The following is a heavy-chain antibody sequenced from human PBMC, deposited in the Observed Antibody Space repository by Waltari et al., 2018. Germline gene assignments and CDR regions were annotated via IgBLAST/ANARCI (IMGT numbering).Heavy chain of an antibody. J-gene: IGHJ4*02. CDR2: ISGSGGST. CDR3: AKDRLHYGFTPSFDY. V-gene: IGHV3-23*04. Sequence: EVQLVESGGGLVQPGGSLRLSCAASGFTFSSYAMSWVRQAPGKGLEWVSAISGSGGSTYYTNSVEGRFTISRDNSKNTLYLQVNSLRAEDTAVYYCAKDRLHYGFTPSFDYWGQGTLVTVSS. CDR1: GFTFSSYA. D-gene: IGHD4-17*01.